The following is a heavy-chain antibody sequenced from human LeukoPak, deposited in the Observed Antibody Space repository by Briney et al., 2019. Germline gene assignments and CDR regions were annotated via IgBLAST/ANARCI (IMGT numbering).Heavy chain of an antibody. CDR3: AREYCSSTSCLSTDNWFDP. V-gene: IGHV3-33*01. D-gene: IGHD2-2*01. Sequence: GGSLRLSCAASGFTFSSYGVHWVSQAPGKGLEWVAVIWYDGSNKYYADSVKGRFTISRDNSKNTLYLQMNSLRAEDTAVYYCAREYCSSTSCLSTDNWFDPWGQGTLITVSS. CDR2: IWYDGSNK. J-gene: IGHJ5*02. CDR1: GFTFSSYG.